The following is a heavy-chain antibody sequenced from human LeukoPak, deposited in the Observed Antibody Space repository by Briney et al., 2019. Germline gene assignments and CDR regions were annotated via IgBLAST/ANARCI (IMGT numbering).Heavy chain of an antibody. V-gene: IGHV3-23*01. CDR3: AKGGNSGWYF. CDR1: GFTFSSYW. J-gene: IGHJ4*02. CDR2: ISDSGGSK. Sequence: PGGSLRLSCAASGFTFSSYWMHWVRQAPGKGLEWVSAISDSGGSKYYADSVKGRFTISRDNSKNTLYLQMNSLRAEDTAVYYCAKGGNSGWYFWGQGTLVTVSS. D-gene: IGHD6-19*01.